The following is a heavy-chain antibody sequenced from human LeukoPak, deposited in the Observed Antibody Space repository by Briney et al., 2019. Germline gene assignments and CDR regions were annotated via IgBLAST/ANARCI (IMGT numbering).Heavy chain of an antibody. CDR1: GFTFSSYA. CDR2: ISGSGGST. CDR3: AKDYGLDIVVVPAAPPFNY. Sequence: PGGSLRLSCAASGFTFSSYAMSWVRQAPGKGLEWVSAISGSGGSTYYADSVKGRFTISRGNSKNTLYLQMNSLRAEDTAVYYCAKDYGLDIVVVPAAPPFNYWGQGTLVTVSS. J-gene: IGHJ4*02. V-gene: IGHV3-23*01. D-gene: IGHD2-2*01.